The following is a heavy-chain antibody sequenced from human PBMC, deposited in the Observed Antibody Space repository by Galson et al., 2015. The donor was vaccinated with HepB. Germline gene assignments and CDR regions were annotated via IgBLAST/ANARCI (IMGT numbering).Heavy chain of an antibody. D-gene: IGHD3-22*01. Sequence: SVKVSCKASGYTFTSYGISWVRQAPGQGLEWMRWISAYNGNTNYAQKLQGRVTMTTDTSTSTAYMELRSLRSDDTAVYYCTRDILYESSGYGDAPGVDYWGQGTLVTVS. V-gene: IGHV1-18*01. J-gene: IGHJ4*02. CDR2: ISAYNGNT. CDR3: TRDILYESSGYGDAPGVDY. CDR1: GYTFTSYG.